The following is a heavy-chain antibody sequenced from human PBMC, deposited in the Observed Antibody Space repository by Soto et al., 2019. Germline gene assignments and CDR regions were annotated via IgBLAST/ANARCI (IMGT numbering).Heavy chain of an antibody. V-gene: IGHV4-4*02. J-gene: IGHJ5*02. CDR1: SGSISSSNW. CDR3: ARARVTCSGGSCYTRGNWFDP. CDR2: IYHSGST. Sequence: QVQLQESGPGLVKPSGTLSLTCAVSSGSISSSNWWSWVRQPPGKGLEWIGEIYHSGSTNYNPSLKSRVTILVDKSKNQFSLKLSSVTAADTAVYYCARARVTCSGGSCYTRGNWFDPWGQGTLVTVSS. D-gene: IGHD2-15*01.